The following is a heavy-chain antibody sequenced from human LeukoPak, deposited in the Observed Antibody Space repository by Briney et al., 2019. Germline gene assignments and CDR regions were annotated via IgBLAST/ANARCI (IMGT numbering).Heavy chain of an antibody. J-gene: IGHJ4*02. CDR3: LRGDRRDY. V-gene: IGHV3-21*06. CDR2: SSGGYM. Sequence: SSGGYMFYADSVKGRFIISRDNAKDSLYLQMSSLRVEDTAVYYCLRGDRRDYWGQGTLVTVSS.